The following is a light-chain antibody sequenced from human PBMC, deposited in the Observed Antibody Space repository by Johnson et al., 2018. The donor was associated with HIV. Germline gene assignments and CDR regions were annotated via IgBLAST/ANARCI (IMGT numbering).Light chain of an antibody. CDR3: GTWDSSLSAYV. V-gene: IGLV1-51*02. CDR1: SSNIGNNY. J-gene: IGLJ1*01. Sequence: QSVLTQPPSVSAAPGQKVTISCSGSSSNIGNNYVSWYQQLPGTAPNLLIYENIKRPSGIPDRFSGSKSGPSAPLAFPDLQPGDEADYYCGTWDSSLSAYVFGTGTKVTVL. CDR2: ENI.